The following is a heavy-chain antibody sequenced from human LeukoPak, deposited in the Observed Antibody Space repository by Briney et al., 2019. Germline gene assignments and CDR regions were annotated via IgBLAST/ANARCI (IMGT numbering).Heavy chain of an antibody. D-gene: IGHD6-6*01. CDR1: GFTFINAW. Sequence: GGSLRLSCAASGFTFINAWMAWVRQAPGKGLEWVSRINSDGSSTSYADSVKGRFTISRDNAKNTLYLQMNSLRAEDTAVYYCARVSGAARLNYFDYWGQGTLVTVSS. J-gene: IGHJ4*02. CDR3: ARVSGAARLNYFDY. CDR2: INSDGSST. V-gene: IGHV3-74*01.